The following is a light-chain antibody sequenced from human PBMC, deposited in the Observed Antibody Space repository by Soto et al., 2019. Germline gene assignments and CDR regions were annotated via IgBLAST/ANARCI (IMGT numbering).Light chain of an antibody. V-gene: IGKV3-11*02. CDR1: WTVGSN. J-gene: IGKJ4*01. CDR2: DAS. Sequence: VLTQSPDTLSLSPGERATLSGRATWTVGSNLAWFQQKPGQTPRLLIYDASTRVTGIPDRFRGSGYGRDFTLTISSLEPEDFAVYYCQQRSVWPPLNFGGGTKVEIK. CDR3: QQRSVWPPLN.